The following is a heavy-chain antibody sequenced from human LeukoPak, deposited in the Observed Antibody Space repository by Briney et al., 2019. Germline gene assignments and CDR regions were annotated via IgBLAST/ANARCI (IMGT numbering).Heavy chain of an antibody. CDR3: ARLGGTRQFYFDY. D-gene: IGHD3-16*01. V-gene: IGHV3-33*01. CDR1: GFSLSNYG. J-gene: IGHJ4*02. Sequence: PGGSLRLSCAASGFSLSNYGLHWVRQGPGKGLEGLAVINYDGSNRYYADSVKGRFTISKDSSENTLYLQRNRLRADDTAIYYCARLGGTRQFYFDYCGQGTLATVSS. CDR2: INYDGSNR.